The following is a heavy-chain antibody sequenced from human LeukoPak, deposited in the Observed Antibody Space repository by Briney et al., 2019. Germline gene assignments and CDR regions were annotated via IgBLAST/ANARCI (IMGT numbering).Heavy chain of an antibody. V-gene: IGHV1-69*13. CDR1: GGTFSSYA. D-gene: IGHD5-18*01. CDR2: IIPIFGTA. J-gene: IGHJ6*03. CDR3: ARDVYSYGPRGYYYYYMDV. Sequence: SVKVSCKASGGTFSSYAISWVRQAPGQGLEWMGGIIPIFGTANYAQKFQGRVTITADESTSIAYMELSSLRSEDTAVYYCARDVYSYGPRGYYYYYMDVWGKGTTVTVSS.